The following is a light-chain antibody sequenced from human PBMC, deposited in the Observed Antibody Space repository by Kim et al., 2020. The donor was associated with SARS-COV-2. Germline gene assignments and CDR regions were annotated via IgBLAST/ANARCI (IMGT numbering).Light chain of an antibody. CDR1: QSISSW. V-gene: IGKV1-5*01. CDR2: DAS. Sequence: ASVGDRVTITCRASQSISSWLAWYQQKPGKAPKLLIYDASSFENGVPSRFSGSGSGTEFTLTISSLQPDDFATYYCQQYNSFTWTFGQGTKVDIK. CDR3: QQYNSFTWT. J-gene: IGKJ1*01.